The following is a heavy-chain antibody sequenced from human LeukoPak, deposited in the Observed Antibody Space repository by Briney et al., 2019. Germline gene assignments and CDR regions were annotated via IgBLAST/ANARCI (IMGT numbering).Heavy chain of an antibody. Sequence: SVKVSCKASGGTFSSYAISWVRQAPGQGLEWMGGIIPILGIANYAQKFQGRVTITADKSTSTAYMELSSLRSEDTAVYYCARLLGPSYYYGMDVWGQGTTVTVSS. D-gene: IGHD3-16*01. J-gene: IGHJ6*02. CDR3: ARLLGPSYYYGMDV. V-gene: IGHV1-69*10. CDR2: IIPILGIA. CDR1: GGTFSSYA.